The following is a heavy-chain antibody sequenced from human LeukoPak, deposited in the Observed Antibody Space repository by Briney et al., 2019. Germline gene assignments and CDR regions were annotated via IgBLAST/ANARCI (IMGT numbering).Heavy chain of an antibody. Sequence: GASVKVSRKASGYTFTSYYMHWVRQAPGQGLEWMGIINPSGGSTSYAQKFQGRVTMTRDTSISTAYMELSRLRSDDTAVYYCASIAAAGNVDYWGQGTLVTVSS. CDR2: INPSGGST. V-gene: IGHV1-46*01. CDR1: GYTFTSYY. D-gene: IGHD6-13*01. J-gene: IGHJ4*02. CDR3: ASIAAAGNVDY.